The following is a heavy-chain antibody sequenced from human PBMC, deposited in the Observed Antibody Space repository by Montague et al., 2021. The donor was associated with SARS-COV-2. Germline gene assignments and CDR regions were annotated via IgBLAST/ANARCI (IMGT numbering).Heavy chain of an antibody. CDR1: GFTFSRFA. CDR2: ISAPGTHI. CDR3: ARWRRDGGYGTFNYYGMDV. Sequence: SLRLSCAASGFTFSRFAMNWVRQAPGKGLEWVSSISAPGTHIYYADSLKGRVTISRDNAKNSLYLQMNSLRAEDTAMYCCARWRRDGGYGTFNYYGMDVWGQGATVTVSS. D-gene: IGHD5-12*01. J-gene: IGHJ6*02. V-gene: IGHV3-21*01.